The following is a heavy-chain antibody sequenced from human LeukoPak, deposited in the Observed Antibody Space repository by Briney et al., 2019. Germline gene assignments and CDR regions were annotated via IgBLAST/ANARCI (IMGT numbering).Heavy chain of an antibody. J-gene: IGHJ4*02. CDR1: GFTFSSYA. D-gene: IGHD2-15*01. Sequence: GGSLRLSCAAPGFTFSSYAMSWVRQAPGKGLEWVSTISGSGGSTYYADSVKGRFTISRDNSKNTLYLQMNSLRAEDTAVYYCARPGGCSGDSCYFDFWAQGTLGTVSA. V-gene: IGHV3-23*01. CDR3: ARPGGCSGDSCYFDF. CDR2: ISGSGGST.